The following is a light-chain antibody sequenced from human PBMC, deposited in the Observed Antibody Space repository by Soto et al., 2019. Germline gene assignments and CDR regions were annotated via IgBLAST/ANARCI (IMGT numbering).Light chain of an antibody. CDR2: AVS. J-gene: IGLJ1*01. CDR3: SAYAGSRNLGV. V-gene: IGLV2-8*01. CDR1: SSDVGVCNY. Sequence: QSALTQPPSASGSPGQSVTISFTGTSSDVGVCNYVAWYQQHPGKAPKLMIYAVSKRHSGVPDRFSVSKSGNTASLTVSGIQAEDEDDYYYSAYAGSRNLGVFGTGTKLTVL.